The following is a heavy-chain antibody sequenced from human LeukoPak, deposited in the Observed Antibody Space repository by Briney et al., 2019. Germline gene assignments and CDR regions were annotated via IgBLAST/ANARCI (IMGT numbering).Heavy chain of an antibody. Sequence: ASVKVSCKASGYTFTSYGISWVRQAPGQGLEWMGWISAYNGNTNYAQKLQGRDTMTTDTSTSTAYMELRSLRSDDTAVYYCARDQVGATTGPDAFDIWGQGTMVTVSS. CDR3: ARDQVGATTGPDAFDI. V-gene: IGHV1-18*01. CDR1: GYTFTSYG. CDR2: ISAYNGNT. D-gene: IGHD1-26*01. J-gene: IGHJ3*02.